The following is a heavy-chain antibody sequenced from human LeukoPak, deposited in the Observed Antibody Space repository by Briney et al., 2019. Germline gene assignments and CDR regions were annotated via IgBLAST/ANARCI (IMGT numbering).Heavy chain of an antibody. CDR2: INHSGST. J-gene: IGHJ4*02. V-gene: IGHV4-34*01. CDR1: GGSFSGYY. CDR3: ARVSGDYVWGSYRYYYFDY. D-gene: IGHD3-16*02. Sequence: PSETLSLTCAVYGGSFSGYYLSWIRQPPGKGLEWIGEINHSGSTNYNPSLKSRVTISVDTSKNQFSLKLSSVTAADTAVYYCARVSGDYVWGSYRYYYFDYRGQGTLVTVSS.